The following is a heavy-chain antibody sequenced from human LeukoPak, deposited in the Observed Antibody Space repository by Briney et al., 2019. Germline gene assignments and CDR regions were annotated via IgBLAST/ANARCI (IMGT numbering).Heavy chain of an antibody. CDR1: GGSISSGSYC. CDR3: ARQWGYTSGYTYYFYYMDV. D-gene: IGHD5-18*01. V-gene: IGHV4-39*01. J-gene: IGHJ6*03. CDR2: ICYSGTA. Sequence: SETLSLTCSLSGGSISSGSYCWGWIRQPPGKGLEWIGTICYSGTAYYNPSLKSRVTISVDTSKNQFSLKLSSVTAADTAVYSCARQWGYTSGYTYYFYYMDVWGKETTVTVSS.